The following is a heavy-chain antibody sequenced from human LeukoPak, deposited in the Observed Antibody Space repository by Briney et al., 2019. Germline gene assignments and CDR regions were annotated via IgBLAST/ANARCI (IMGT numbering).Heavy chain of an antibody. J-gene: IGHJ3*02. Sequence: PSETLSLTCTVSGYSITNNNWWGWIRQPPGKGLEWIGYIYYSGSAYYNASLKSRVTMPVDSSKNQFSLELSSVTAVDTAVYYCARNQAVAANRGAFDIWGQGTMVTVSS. CDR1: GYSITNNNW. CDR3: ARNQAVAANRGAFDI. CDR2: IYYSGSA. V-gene: IGHV4-28*01. D-gene: IGHD6-19*01.